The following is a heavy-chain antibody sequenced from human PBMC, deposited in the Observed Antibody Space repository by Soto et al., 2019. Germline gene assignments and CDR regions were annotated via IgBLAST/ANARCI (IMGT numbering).Heavy chain of an antibody. V-gene: IGHV3-30*18. D-gene: IGHD3-3*01. CDR1: GFTFSTFG. Sequence: PGGSLRLSCAASGFTFSTFGMHWVRQTPGKGLEWVAIISYDGTKKFYVDSVKGRFTISRDNSKNTLYLQMNSLRTEDTAVYYCPKDWRGYGGSCSSRPHGGSWGQGTLVT. J-gene: IGHJ5*02. CDR3: PKDWRGYGGSCSSRPHGGS. CDR2: ISYDGTKK.